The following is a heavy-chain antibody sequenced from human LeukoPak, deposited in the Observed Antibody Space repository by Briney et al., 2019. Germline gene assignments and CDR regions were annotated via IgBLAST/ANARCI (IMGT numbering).Heavy chain of an antibody. CDR2: ISAYNGNT. V-gene: IGHV1-18*01. Sequence: ASVKVSCKASGYTFTSYGTSWVRQAPGQGLEWMGWISAYNGNTNYAQKLQGRVTMTTDTSTSTAYMELRSLRSDDTAVYYCARATAAAGNNDYWGQGTLVTVSS. CDR1: GYTFTSYG. CDR3: ARATAAAGNNDY. J-gene: IGHJ4*02. D-gene: IGHD6-13*01.